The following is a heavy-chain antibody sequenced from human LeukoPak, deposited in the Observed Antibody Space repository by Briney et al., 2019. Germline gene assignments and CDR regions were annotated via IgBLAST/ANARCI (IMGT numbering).Heavy chain of an antibody. V-gene: IGHV1-8*03. J-gene: IGHJ4*02. Sequence: ASVKVSCKASGYTFTSYDINWVRQATGQGLEWMGWMNPNSGNTGYAQKFQGRVTITRNTSISTAYMELSSLRSDDTAVYYCARDTDSWYFDYWGQGTLVTVSS. CDR1: GYTFTSYD. D-gene: IGHD6-13*01. CDR2: MNPNSGNT. CDR3: ARDTDSWYFDY.